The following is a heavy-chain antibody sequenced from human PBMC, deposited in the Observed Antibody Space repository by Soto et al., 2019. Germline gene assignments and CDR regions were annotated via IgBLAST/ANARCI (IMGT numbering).Heavy chain of an antibody. CDR3: ARGWDANS. CDR2: IYNSVIT. CDR1: GDSNNKYY. Sequence: SETLSLTCTVSGDSNNKYYWTWIRQPPGKRLEWIGLIYNSVITNYSPSLKSRVSISADTSRNQFSLKMSSVTAADTAVYYCARGWDANSWGQGALVTVSS. V-gene: IGHV4-59*01. D-gene: IGHD6-19*01. J-gene: IGHJ4*02.